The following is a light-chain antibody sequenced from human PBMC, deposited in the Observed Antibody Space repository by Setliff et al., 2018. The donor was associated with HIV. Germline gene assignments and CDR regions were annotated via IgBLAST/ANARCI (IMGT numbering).Light chain of an antibody. Sequence: QSVLTQPPSTSGTPGQKVTISCSGSGSNIGRNSVFWYQQLPGTAPKLVMYNNDQRPSGAPDRFSGSKSGTSASLAISGLRSGDEADYYCATSDDSLSAVVFGGGTKVTVL. CDR2: NND. J-gene: IGLJ2*01. CDR1: GSNIGRNS. V-gene: IGLV1-47*02. CDR3: ATSDDSLSAVV.